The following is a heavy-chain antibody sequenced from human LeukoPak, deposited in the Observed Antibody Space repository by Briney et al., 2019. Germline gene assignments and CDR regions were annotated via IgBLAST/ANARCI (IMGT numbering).Heavy chain of an antibody. J-gene: IGHJ6*02. CDR3: ARDLIVGVSSSGMDV. CDR2: ISYDGSNK. D-gene: IGHD1-26*01. V-gene: IGHV3-30-3*01. Sequence: SGGSLRLSCAASGFTFSSYAMHWVRQAPGKGLEWVAVISYDGSNKYYADSVKGRFTISGDNSKNTLYLQMNSLRAEDTAVYYCARDLIVGVSSSGMDVWGQGTTVTVSS. CDR1: GFTFSSYA.